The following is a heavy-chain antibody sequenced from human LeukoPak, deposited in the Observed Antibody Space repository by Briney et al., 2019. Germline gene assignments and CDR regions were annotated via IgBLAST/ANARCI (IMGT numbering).Heavy chain of an antibody. Sequence: PSETLSLTCTVSGGSISSYYWSWIRQPPGKGLEWIGYIYYSGSTNYNPSLKSRVTISVDTSKNQFSLKLSSVTAADTAVYYCARGARGYSGYDPRTCWFDPWGQGTLVTVSS. CDR1: GGSISSYY. J-gene: IGHJ5*02. CDR2: IYYSGST. V-gene: IGHV4-59*01. CDR3: ARGARGYSGYDPRTCWFDP. D-gene: IGHD5-12*01.